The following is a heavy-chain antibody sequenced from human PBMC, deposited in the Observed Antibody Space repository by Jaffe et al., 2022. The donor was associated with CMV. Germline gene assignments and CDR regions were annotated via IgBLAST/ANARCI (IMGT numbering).Heavy chain of an antibody. CDR2: ISSSSSYI. J-gene: IGHJ4*02. V-gene: IGHV3-21*01. CDR3: AITWRSGYPSPIDY. Sequence: EVQLVESGGGLVKPGGSLRLSCAASGFTFSSYSMNWVRQAPGKGLEWVSSISSSSSYIYYADSVKGRFTISRDNAKNSLYLQMNSLRAEDTAVYYCAITWRSGYPSPIDYWGQGTLVTVSS. D-gene: IGHD3-22*01. CDR1: GFTFSSYS.